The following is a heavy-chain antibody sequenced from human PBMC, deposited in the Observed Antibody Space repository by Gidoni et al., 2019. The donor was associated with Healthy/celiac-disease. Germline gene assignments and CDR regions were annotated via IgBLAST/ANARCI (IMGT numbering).Heavy chain of an antibody. D-gene: IGHD3-10*01. CDR1: GFTFTSSA. J-gene: IGHJ2*01. Sequence: QMQLVQSGPVVKKPGTSVKVSCKASGFTFTSSAMQWVRQARGQRLEWIGWIVVGSGNTNYAQKFQERVTITRDMSTSTAYMELSSLRSEDTAVYYCAAADYYGSGSYPYWYFDLWGRGTLVTVSS. CDR2: IVVGSGNT. CDR3: AAADYYGSGSYPYWYFDL. V-gene: IGHV1-58*02.